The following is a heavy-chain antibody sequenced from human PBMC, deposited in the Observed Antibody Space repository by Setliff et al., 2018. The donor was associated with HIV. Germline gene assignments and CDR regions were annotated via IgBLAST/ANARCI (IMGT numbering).Heavy chain of an antibody. CDR3: ARPRLRGSGAFDI. V-gene: IGHV4-39*01. D-gene: IGHD2-21*01. J-gene: IGHJ3*02. CDR2: IYYSGAT. CDR1: GDSISSSTFY. Sequence: SETLSLTCTVSGDSISSSTFYWGWIRQPPGKGLEWIGSIYYSGATYYNPSLKSRVAISVDTSKNQFSLKLSSVAAADTAVYYCARPRLRGSGAFDIWGQGTMVTVSS.